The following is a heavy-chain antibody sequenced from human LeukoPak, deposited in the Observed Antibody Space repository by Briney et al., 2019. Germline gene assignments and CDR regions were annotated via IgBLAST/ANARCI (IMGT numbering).Heavy chain of an antibody. J-gene: IGHJ4*02. D-gene: IGHD3-9*01. CDR1: GGSISSGDYY. CDR2: IYYSGST. CDR3: ARAPYYDILTGPPFDY. V-gene: IGHV4-30-4*01. Sequence: SQTLSLTCTVSGGSISSGDYYWSWIRQPPGKGLEWIGYIYYSGSTYYNPSSKSRVTISVDTSKNQFSLKLSSVTAADTAVYYCARAPYYDILTGPPFDYWGQGTLVTVSS.